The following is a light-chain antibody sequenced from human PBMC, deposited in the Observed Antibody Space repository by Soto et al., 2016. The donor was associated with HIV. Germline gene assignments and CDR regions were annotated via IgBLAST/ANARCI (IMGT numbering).Light chain of an antibody. CDR2: SVS. CDR1: QSLRHRNGYEY. CDR3: MQTLQTPYV. Sequence: DIVLTQSPVSLAVTPGESASISCRSTQSLRHRNGYEYVNWYLWRPGQTPQLLLYSVSRRPSGVSDRFSGSGSGTEFTLRISRVETEDVGVFYCMQTLQTPYVFGPGTRL. V-gene: IGKV2-28*01. J-gene: IGKJ2*01.